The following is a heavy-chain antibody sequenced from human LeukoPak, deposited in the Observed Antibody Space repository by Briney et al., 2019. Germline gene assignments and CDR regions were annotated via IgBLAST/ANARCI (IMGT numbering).Heavy chain of an antibody. CDR3: ARGYGDPLDYYYYMDV. V-gene: IGHV3-30*02. Sequence: PGGSLRLSCAASGFTFSTYGMYWVRQAPGKGLEWVAFIRYDGSNKYYADSVKGRFTISRDNSKNTLYLQMNSLRAEDTAVYYCARGYGDPLDYYYYMDVWGNGTTVTVSS. D-gene: IGHD4-17*01. J-gene: IGHJ6*03. CDR2: IRYDGSNK. CDR1: GFTFSTYG.